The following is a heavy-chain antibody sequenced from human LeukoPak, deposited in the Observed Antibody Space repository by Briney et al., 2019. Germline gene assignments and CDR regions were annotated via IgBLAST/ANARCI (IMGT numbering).Heavy chain of an antibody. D-gene: IGHD2-21*02. J-gene: IGHJ2*01. CDR2: IYSSGST. CDR1: GVSISGYY. Sequence: PSETLSLTCTVSGVSISGYYWSWIRQSPGKGLEWIGYIYSSGSTNYNPSLKSRVTISVDTSKNQFSLKLSSVTAADTAVYYCARNTWGAYCGGDCYDWYFDLWGRGTLVTVSS. V-gene: IGHV4-59*01. CDR3: ARNTWGAYCGGDCYDWYFDL.